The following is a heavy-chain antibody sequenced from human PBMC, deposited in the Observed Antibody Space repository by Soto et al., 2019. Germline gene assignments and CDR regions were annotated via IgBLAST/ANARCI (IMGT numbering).Heavy chain of an antibody. Sequence: QVQMVESGGGVVQPGRSLRLSCAASGFTFTTYAMHWVRQAPGKGLEWVAAISYDRNSKYYADSVKGRFTISRDNSKNTLYLQMISLRPEDTAVYYCAKDTVYTDMVHDEGYYFYYGMDVWGQGTTVTVSS. D-gene: IGHD5-18*01. V-gene: IGHV3-30*18. CDR3: AKDTVYTDMVHDEGYYFYYGMDV. J-gene: IGHJ6*02. CDR1: GFTFTTYA. CDR2: ISYDRNSK.